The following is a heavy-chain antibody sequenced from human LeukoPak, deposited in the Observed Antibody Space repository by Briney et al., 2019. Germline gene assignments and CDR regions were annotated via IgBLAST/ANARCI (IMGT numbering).Heavy chain of an antibody. CDR1: GFTFSSHA. CDR3: AKTPLGYCSNGICYTGLLGWFDP. D-gene: IGHD2-8*01. CDR2: ISSGGDIT. V-gene: IGHV3-23*01. J-gene: IGHJ5*02. Sequence: GGSLRLSCAVSGFTFSSHAMSWVRQAPGKGLEWVSTISSGGDITYYPDSGKGRFIISRDNSKNTLYLQMDSLRAEDTAVYYCAKTPLGYCSNGICYTGLLGWFDPWGQGTLVTVSS.